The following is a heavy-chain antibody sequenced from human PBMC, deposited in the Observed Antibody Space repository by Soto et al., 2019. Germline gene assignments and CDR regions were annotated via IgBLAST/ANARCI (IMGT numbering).Heavy chain of an antibody. D-gene: IGHD3-3*02. V-gene: IGHV3-21*01. CDR1: GSPFSTYG. Sequence: EVQAVESGGGLVKPGGSLRLSCTASGSPFSTYGMNWVRQAPGKGLEWISSISNGGDYIYYADSVQGRFTISRDNAKNSLYLQMNSLRAEDTAVYFCARDESAGSSIRYWGQGTLVTVSS. CDR3: ARDESAGSSIRY. CDR2: ISNGGDYI. J-gene: IGHJ4*02.